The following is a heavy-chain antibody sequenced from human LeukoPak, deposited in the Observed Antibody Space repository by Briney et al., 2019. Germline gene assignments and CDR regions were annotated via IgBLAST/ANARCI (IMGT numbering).Heavy chain of an antibody. D-gene: IGHD6-19*01. CDR2: ISSSSSYI. V-gene: IGHV3-21*01. CDR3: AKDDLLVGAVAGTLVY. CDR1: GFTFSSYS. Sequence: PGGSLRLPCAASGFTFSSYSMNWVRQAPGKGLEWVSSISSSSSYIYYADSVKGRFTISRDNAKNSLYLQMNSLRAEDTAVYYCAKDDLLVGAVAGTLVYWGQGTLVTVSS. J-gene: IGHJ4*02.